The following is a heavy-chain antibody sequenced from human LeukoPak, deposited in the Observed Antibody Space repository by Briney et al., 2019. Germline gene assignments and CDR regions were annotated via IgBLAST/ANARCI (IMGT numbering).Heavy chain of an antibody. D-gene: IGHD6-6*01. CDR2: IWYDGSNK. V-gene: IGHV3-33*06. J-gene: IGHJ5*02. CDR3: AKDRIAVRPGWFDP. Sequence: GGSLRLSCAASGFTFSSYGMNWVRQALGKGLEWVAGIWYDGSNKYYADSVKGRCTISRDNSKNTLFLQMNSLRAEDTAVYYCAKDRIAVRPGWFDPWGQGNLVTVSS. CDR1: GFTFSSYG.